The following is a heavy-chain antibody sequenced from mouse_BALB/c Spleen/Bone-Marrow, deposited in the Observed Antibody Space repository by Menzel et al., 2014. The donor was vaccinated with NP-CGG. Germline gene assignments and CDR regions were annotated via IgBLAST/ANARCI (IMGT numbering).Heavy chain of an antibody. V-gene: IGHV5-6-2*01. CDR2: INSNSGST. D-gene: IGHD4-1*01. Sequence: EVQGVESGGGLVKLGGSLKLSCAASGFTFSSYYMSWVRQTPEKRLELVAAINSNSGSTYYPDTVKGRFTISRGNAKNTLYLQMSSLKSEDTALYSCARRGWDGYFDYWGQGTTRTGSS. CDR1: GFTFSSYY. J-gene: IGHJ2*01. CDR3: ARRGWDGYFDY.